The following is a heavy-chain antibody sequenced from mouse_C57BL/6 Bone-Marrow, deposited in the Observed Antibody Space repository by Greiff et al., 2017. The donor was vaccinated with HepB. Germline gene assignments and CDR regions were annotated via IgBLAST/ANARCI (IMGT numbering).Heavy chain of an antibody. J-gene: IGHJ4*01. CDR3: TASPNLRLYDVDY. V-gene: IGHV14-4*01. CDR2: IDPENGDT. Sequence: VQLQQSGAELVRPGASVKLSCTASGFNIKDDYMHWVKQRPEQGLEWIGGIDPENGDTEYASKFQGKATITADTSSNTAYLQLSSLTSEDTAVYDCTASPNLRLYDVDYGGRGNGATVSA. CDR1: GFNIKDDY. D-gene: IGHD2-3*01.